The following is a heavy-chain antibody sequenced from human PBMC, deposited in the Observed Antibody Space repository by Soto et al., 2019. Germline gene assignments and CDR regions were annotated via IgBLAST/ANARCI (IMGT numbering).Heavy chain of an antibody. CDR1: GYSFSNYG. D-gene: IGHD3-3*01. V-gene: IGHV3-30*18. Sequence: QAQLVESGGGVVQPGRSLRLSCEASGYSFSNYGMHWVRQAPGKGLEWVAAISYDGITKYYSDSLKGRFTISKDNSKNTLYLEMNSLRPEDTAVYYCAKDMTRFWAWPHYFRGLDVWGQGTTVTVSS. CDR3: AKDMTRFWAWPHYFRGLDV. CDR2: ISYDGITK. J-gene: IGHJ6*02.